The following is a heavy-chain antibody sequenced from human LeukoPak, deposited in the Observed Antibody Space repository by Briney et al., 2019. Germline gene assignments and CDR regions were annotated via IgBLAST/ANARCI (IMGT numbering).Heavy chain of an antibody. J-gene: IGHJ4*02. Sequence: GGSLRLSCAASGFTFSIYDVHWVRQAPGKGLEWVAVISRDGNIKYHADSVRGRFTIARDNSKDTVYLQMNSLRGEDTAVYYCAKDRAYSSGYDSWGQGTPVTVSS. CDR2: ISRDGNIK. CDR3: AKDRAYSSGYDS. V-gene: IGHV3-30*18. CDR1: GFTFSIYD. D-gene: IGHD5-12*01.